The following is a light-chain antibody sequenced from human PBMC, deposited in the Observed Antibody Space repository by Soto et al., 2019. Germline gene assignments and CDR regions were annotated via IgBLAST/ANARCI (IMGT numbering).Light chain of an antibody. Sequence: ELVLTQSPGTLPLSPGERATLSCRASQSVSSNLAWYQQKPGQAPRLLIYGASTRATGIPARFSGSGSGTEFTLAISSLQSEDFAVYYCQQYNNWPRTFGQGTKVDIK. CDR3: QQYNNWPRT. J-gene: IGKJ1*01. V-gene: IGKV3-15*01. CDR1: QSVSSN. CDR2: GAS.